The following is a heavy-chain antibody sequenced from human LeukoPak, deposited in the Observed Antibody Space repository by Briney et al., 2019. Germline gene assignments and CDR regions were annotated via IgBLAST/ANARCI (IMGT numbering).Heavy chain of an antibody. CDR2: ISSSSSYI. V-gene: IGHV3-21*01. D-gene: IGHD3-3*01. CDR3: ARGILLHLDY. J-gene: IGHJ4*02. Sequence: GGSLRLSCAASGFTFSSYSMNWVRQAPGKGLEWVSSISSSSSYIYYAGSVKGRFTISRDNAKNSLYLQMNSLRAEDTAVYYCARGILLHLDYWGQGTLVTVSS. CDR1: GFTFSSYS.